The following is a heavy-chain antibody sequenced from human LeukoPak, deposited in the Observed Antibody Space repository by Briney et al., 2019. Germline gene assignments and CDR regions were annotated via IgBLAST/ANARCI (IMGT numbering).Heavy chain of an antibody. Sequence: GGSLRLSCAPFGFSFRDFDVSWVRQAPGKGLEWVSAIRSVDDSTEYADSVRGRFTMSRDTSKNTVHLQMNSLRVEDTAVYYCAKISSFSPTDYWGQGTLVTVSS. D-gene: IGHD6-13*01. V-gene: IGHV3-23*01. CDR1: GFSFRDFD. CDR3: AKISSFSPTDY. CDR2: IRSVDDST. J-gene: IGHJ4*02.